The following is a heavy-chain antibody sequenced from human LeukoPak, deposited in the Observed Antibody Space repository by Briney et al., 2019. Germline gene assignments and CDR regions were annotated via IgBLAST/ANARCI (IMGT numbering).Heavy chain of an antibody. Sequence: SGGSLRLSCSASGFTFSTYTMNWVRQAPGKGLEWVSSISVSSTYIYYADSVKGRCTISRDNAKNSLYLQMNSLRAEDTAVYYCARDKRGANWFDPWGQGTLVTVSS. CDR3: ARDKRGANWFDP. D-gene: IGHD1-26*01. V-gene: IGHV3-21*01. CDR2: ISVSSTYI. CDR1: GFTFSTYT. J-gene: IGHJ5*02.